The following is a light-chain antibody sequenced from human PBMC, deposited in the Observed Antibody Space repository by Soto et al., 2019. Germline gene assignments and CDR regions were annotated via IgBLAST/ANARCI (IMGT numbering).Light chain of an antibody. CDR3: AAWDDSLNVV. J-gene: IGLJ2*01. CDR1: SSNIGSHT. V-gene: IGLV1-44*01. Sequence: QSVLTQPPSASGTPGKRVTISCSGSSSNIGSHTVNWYQQLPGTAPKLLIYSNNQRPSGVPDRFSGSKSGTSASLAISGLQSEDEADYYCAAWDDSLNVVFGGGTKLTVL. CDR2: SNN.